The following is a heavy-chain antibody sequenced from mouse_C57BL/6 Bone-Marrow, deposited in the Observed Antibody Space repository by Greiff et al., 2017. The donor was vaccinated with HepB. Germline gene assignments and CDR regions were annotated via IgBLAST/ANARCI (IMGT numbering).Heavy chain of an antibody. CDR2: IDPETGGT. V-gene: IGHV1-15*01. D-gene: IGHD2-3*01. J-gene: IGHJ3*01. CDR1: GYTFTDYE. Sequence: VQLVESGAELVRPGASVTLSCKASGYTFTDYEMHWVKQTPVHVLEWIGAIDPETGGTAYNQKFKGKAILTADKSSSTAYMELRSLTSEDSAVYYCTRSDDGYYRYWFAYWGQGTLVTVSA. CDR3: TRSDDGYYRYWFAY.